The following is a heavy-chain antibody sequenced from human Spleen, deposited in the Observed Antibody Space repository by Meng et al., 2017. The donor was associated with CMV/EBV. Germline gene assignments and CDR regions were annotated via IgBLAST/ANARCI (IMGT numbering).Heavy chain of an antibody. CDR1: GFTVSSNY. D-gene: IGHD3-3*01. V-gene: IGHV3-23*01. CDR2: ISGSGGTT. Sequence: GESLKISCAASGFTVSSNYMSWVRQAPGKGLEWVSAISGSGGTTYYADSVRGRFTISRDNSKNTLYLQMNNLRAEDTAIYYCAKDQGLTYYDFWSGCCFDYWGQGTLVTVSS. J-gene: IGHJ4*02. CDR3: AKDQGLTYYDFWSGCCFDY.